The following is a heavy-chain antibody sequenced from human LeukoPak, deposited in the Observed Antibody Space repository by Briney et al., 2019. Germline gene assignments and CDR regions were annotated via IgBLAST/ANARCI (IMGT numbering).Heavy chain of an antibody. Sequence: PGRSLRLSCAASGFTFSSYGVHWVRQAPGKGLEWVAVIWYDGSNKYYADSVKGRFTISRDNSKNTLYLQMNSLRAEGTAVYYCAKGTRIAVATFDYWGQGTLVTVSS. CDR2: IWYDGSNK. V-gene: IGHV3-33*06. CDR1: GFTFSSYG. J-gene: IGHJ4*02. CDR3: AKGTRIAVATFDY. D-gene: IGHD6-19*01.